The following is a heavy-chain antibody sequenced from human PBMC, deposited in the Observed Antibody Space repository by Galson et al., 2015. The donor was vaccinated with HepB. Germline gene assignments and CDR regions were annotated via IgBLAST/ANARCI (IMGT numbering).Heavy chain of an antibody. Sequence: SCKGSGYTFSNYGIHWVRKAPGQGLAWMGRISVLNGNMNYAQKFQGRITMTTDRPTNTASMDLRSLQSDDTAVYYWARVSSGYYYHYFDSWGQGTLVTVSS. CDR2: ISVLNGNM. CDR1: GYTFSNYG. J-gene: IGHJ4*02. CDR3: ARVSSGYYYHYFDS. D-gene: IGHD3-22*01. V-gene: IGHV1-18*01.